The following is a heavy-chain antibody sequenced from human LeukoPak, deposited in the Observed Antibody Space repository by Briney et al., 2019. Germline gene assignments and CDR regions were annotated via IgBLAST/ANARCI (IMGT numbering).Heavy chain of an antibody. Sequence: GGSLRLSCAASGSTFSSFTMSWVRQAPGKGLEWVSAISGSGSGTDYADSVTGRFTLSRDNSKNTLYLQMNSLRAEDTAVYYCAKDSVRGYSGYGNDSLDIWGQGTMVTVSS. D-gene: IGHD5-12*01. CDR1: GSTFSSFT. V-gene: IGHV3-23*01. J-gene: IGHJ3*02. CDR2: ISGSGSGT. CDR3: AKDSVRGYSGYGNDSLDI.